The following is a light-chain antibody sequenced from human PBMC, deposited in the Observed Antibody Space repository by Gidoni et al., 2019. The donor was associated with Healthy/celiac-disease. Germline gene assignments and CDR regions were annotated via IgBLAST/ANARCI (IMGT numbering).Light chain of an antibody. CDR1: QSISSY. CDR3: QQSYSTPRT. J-gene: IGKJ2*01. Sequence: IQMTQSPSSLSASVGDRVTITCRASQSISSYLNWDQQKPGKAPKLLIYAASSLQSGVPSRFSGSGYGTDFTLTISSLQPEDFATYYCQQSYSTPRTVGQGTKLEIK. CDR2: AAS. V-gene: IGKV1-39*01.